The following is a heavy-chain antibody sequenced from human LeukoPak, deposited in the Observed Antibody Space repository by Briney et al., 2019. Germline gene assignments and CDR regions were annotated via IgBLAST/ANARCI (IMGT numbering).Heavy chain of an antibody. D-gene: IGHD6-6*01. Sequence: GGSLRLSCAASGFTFSSYGMHRVRQAPGKGLEWVAVIWYDGSNKYYADSVKGRFTISRDNSKNTLYLQMNSLRAEDTAVYYCAKDRDIAARYYYGMDVWGQGTTVTVSS. V-gene: IGHV3-30*02. CDR3: AKDRDIAARYYYGMDV. CDR2: IWYDGSNK. CDR1: GFTFSSYG. J-gene: IGHJ6*02.